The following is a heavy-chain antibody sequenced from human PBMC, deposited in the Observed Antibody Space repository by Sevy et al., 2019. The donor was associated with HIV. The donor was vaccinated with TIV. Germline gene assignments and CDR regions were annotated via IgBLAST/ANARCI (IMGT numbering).Heavy chain of an antibody. CDR3: AKDRDSSSWYGGDYFDC. J-gene: IGHJ4*02. V-gene: IGHV3-23*01. D-gene: IGHD6-13*01. CDR1: GFIFSNYA. CDR2: ISGSGVST. Sequence: GGSLRLSCAASGFIFSNYAMSWVRQAPGKGLERVSAISGSGVSTYYADSVKGRFTISRDNSKNTLYLQMNSLRAEDTAIYYCAKDRDSSSWYGGDYFDCWGQGSLVTVSS.